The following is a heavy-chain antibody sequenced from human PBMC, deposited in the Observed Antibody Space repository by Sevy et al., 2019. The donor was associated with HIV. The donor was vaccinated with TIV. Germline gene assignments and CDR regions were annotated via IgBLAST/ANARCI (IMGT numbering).Heavy chain of an antibody. D-gene: IGHD2-2*01. J-gene: IGHJ5*02. V-gene: IGHV4-34*01. Sequence: SETLSLTCAVYGGSLSGYYWSWIRQPPGKGLEWIGEINHSGSTNYNPSLKSRVTISVDTSKNQFSLKLSSVTAADTAVYYCAVDIVVVPAAIQYSFDPWGQGTLVTVSS. CDR2: INHSGST. CDR3: AVDIVVVPAAIQYSFDP. CDR1: GGSLSGYY.